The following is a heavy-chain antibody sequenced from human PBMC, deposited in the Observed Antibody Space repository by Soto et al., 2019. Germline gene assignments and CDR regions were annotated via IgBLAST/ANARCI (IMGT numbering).Heavy chain of an antibody. D-gene: IGHD3-10*01. J-gene: IGHJ6*02. CDR3: AREQVTYGSGGRYFYGVDV. V-gene: IGHV4-30-4*01. Sequence: PSETLSLTCTVSGGSISSGDHSWSWIRQPPGKGLEWVGSIYHSGHTYYNPSLKSRASISVDTSKNLFSLRLSSVTAADTAVYFCAREQVTYGSGGRYFYGVDVWGQGTTVTVSS. CDR2: IYHSGHT. CDR1: GGSISSGDHS.